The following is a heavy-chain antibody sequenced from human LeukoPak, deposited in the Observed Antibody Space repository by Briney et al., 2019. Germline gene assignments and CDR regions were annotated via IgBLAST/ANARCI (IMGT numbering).Heavy chain of an antibody. V-gene: IGHV3-66*01. J-gene: IGHJ4*02. D-gene: IGHD6-19*01. CDR3: ARGLRSSGWSLFDY. Sequence: GGSLRLSCAASGFTVSSNYMSWVLQAPGKGLEWVSVIYSGGSTYYADSVKGRFTISRDNSKNTLYLQMNSLRAEDTAVYYCARGLRSSGWSLFDYWGQGTLVTVSS. CDR2: IYSGGST. CDR1: GFTVSSNY.